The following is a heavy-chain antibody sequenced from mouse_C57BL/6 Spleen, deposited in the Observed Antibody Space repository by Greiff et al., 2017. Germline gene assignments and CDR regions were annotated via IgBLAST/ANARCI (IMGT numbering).Heavy chain of an antibody. CDR3: ARENSNGFAY. CDR1: GYSITSGYY. D-gene: IGHD2-5*01. CDR2: RSYDGSN. V-gene: IGHV3-6*01. Sequence: EVKLMESGPGLVKPSQSLSLTCSVTGYSITSGYYWYWIRPLPGNKLEWMGYRSYDGSNNYKPTLKNRISITRDTSKNPFFLKLNTVTTEDTATYYCARENSNGFAYWGQGTLVTVSA. J-gene: IGHJ3*01.